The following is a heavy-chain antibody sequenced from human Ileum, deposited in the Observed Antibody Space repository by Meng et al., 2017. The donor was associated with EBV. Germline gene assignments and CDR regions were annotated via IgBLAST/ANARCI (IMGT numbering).Heavy chain of an antibody. J-gene: IGHJ5*02. CDR1: GDSITTTHTD. V-gene: IGHV4-39*07. CDR2: VSYRGTA. CDR3: AKGSKELAARGWFDP. Sequence: LRLEEQAPVSVNPPRPLSLTSTSCGDSITTTHTDCVGTPQHPGQGLAWIGSVSYRGTAYYNPSLKSRVTISTATSKNQFSLRVTSVTAADTAVYYCAKGSKELAARGWFDPWGQGTLVTVSS. D-gene: IGHD2-15*01.